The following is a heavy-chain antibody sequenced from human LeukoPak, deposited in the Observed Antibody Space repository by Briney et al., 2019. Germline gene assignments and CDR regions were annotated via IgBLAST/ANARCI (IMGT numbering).Heavy chain of an antibody. D-gene: IGHD6-19*01. V-gene: IGHV3-30*04. J-gene: IGHJ4*02. Sequence: GGSLRLSCAASGFTLSSYPLHWVRQAPGKGLEWVAVISYDGSNTYYADSVKGRFTISRDKSKNTLYLQMSSLRLEDTAVYYCARGQSSGWYQDPFDYWGQGTLVTVSS. CDR3: ARGQSSGWYQDPFDY. CDR2: ISYDGSNT. CDR1: GFTLSSYP.